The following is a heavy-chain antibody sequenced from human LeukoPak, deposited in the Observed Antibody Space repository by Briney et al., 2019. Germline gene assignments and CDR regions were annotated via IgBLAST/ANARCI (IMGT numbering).Heavy chain of an antibody. CDR1: GFTLSSYS. Sequence: GGSLRLSCAASGFTLSSYSMNGAPHAPGGGLEWVSSIGTSSGFIYYADSVKGRFTISRDNAKNSLYLQMNSLRGEDTAVYYCARVYCSSTSCSNSNYYYLDVWGKGTTVTVSS. V-gene: IGHV3-21*01. D-gene: IGHD2-2*01. J-gene: IGHJ6*03. CDR2: IGTSSGFI. CDR3: ARVYCSSTSCSNSNYYYLDV.